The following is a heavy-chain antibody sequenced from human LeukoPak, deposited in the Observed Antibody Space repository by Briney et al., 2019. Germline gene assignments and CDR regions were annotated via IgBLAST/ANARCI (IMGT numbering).Heavy chain of an antibody. CDR1: GYTFTGYY. CDR3: ARDGSNGRFTWDY. Sequence: ASVKFSCKASGYTFTGYYMHWVRQAPGQGLEWMGWINPNSGGTNYAQKFQGRVTMTRDTSISTAYMELSRLRSDDTAVYYCARDGSNGRFTWDYWGQGTLVTVSS. V-gene: IGHV1-2*02. CDR2: INPNSGGT. D-gene: IGHD3-3*01. J-gene: IGHJ4*02.